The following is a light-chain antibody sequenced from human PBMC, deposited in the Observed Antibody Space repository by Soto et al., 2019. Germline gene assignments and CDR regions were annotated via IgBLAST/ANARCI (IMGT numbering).Light chain of an antibody. Sequence: QSVLTQPPSVSGAPGHRVTISFTGSSSNIGAGYDVHWYQQLPGTAPKLLIYGNSNRPSGVPDRFSGSKSGTSASLAITGLQAEDEADYYCQSYDSSLSGSVFGGGTKVTVL. J-gene: IGLJ3*02. CDR1: SSNIGAGYD. CDR3: QSYDSSLSGSV. V-gene: IGLV1-40*01. CDR2: GNS.